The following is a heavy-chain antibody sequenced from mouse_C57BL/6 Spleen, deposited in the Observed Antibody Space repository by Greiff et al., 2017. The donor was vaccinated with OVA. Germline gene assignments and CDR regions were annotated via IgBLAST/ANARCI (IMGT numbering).Heavy chain of an antibody. CDR2: IYPGNSDT. CDR3: TRGDSNYVAWFAY. V-gene: IGHV1-5*01. Sequence: EVQLQQSGTVLARPGASVKMSCKPSGYTFTSYWMHWVKQRPGQGLEWIGAIYPGNSDTSYNQKFKGKAKLTAVTSASTAYMELSSLTNEDSAVYYCTRGDSNYVAWFAYWGQGTLVTVSA. CDR1: GYTFTSYW. D-gene: IGHD2-5*01. J-gene: IGHJ3*01.